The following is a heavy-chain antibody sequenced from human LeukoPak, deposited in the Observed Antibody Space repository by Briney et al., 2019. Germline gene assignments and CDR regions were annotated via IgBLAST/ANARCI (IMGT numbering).Heavy chain of an antibody. CDR3: ARATVTTGAFDI. CDR1: GGSITSY. Sequence: PSETLSLTCTVSGGSITSYWSWIRQPPGKGLEWIGYIYYSGSTNYNPSLKSRVTMSIDTSKNQFSLKLSSVTAADTAVYYCARATVTTGAFDIWGQGTMVTVSS. V-gene: IGHV4-59*01. D-gene: IGHD4-11*01. J-gene: IGHJ3*02. CDR2: IYYSGST.